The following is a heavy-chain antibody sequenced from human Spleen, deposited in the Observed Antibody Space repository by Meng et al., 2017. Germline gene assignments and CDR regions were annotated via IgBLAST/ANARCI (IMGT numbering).Heavy chain of an antibody. CDR1: GYTFTSYT. D-gene: IGHD3-10*01. Sequence: ASVKVSCKASGYTFTSYTMNWVRQAPGQGLEWMGWINTNTGNPTYAQGFTGRFVFSLDTSVSTAYLQISSLKAEDTAVYYCARDAPGEKWFGELLEYYFAYWGQGNLVNVAS. V-gene: IGHV7-4-1*02. J-gene: IGHJ4*02. CDR2: INTNTGNP. CDR3: ARDAPGEKWFGELLEYYFAY.